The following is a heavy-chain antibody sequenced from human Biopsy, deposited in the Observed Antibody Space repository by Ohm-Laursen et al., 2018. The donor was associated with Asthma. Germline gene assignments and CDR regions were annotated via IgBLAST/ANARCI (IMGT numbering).Heavy chain of an antibody. CDR1: GGSINSSTW. V-gene: IGHV4-4*02. J-gene: IGHJ4*02. CDR3: ARAQDYYDSRGYYRSFDY. CDR2: FFHTGST. D-gene: IGHD3-22*01. Sequence: SETLSLTWTVSGGSINSSTWWSWVRQPPGKGLEWIGEFFHTGSTNYSPSLKSRVTISVDKSKNQFSLNLSAVTAADTAVYYCARAQDYYDSRGYYRSFDYWGQGTLVTVSS.